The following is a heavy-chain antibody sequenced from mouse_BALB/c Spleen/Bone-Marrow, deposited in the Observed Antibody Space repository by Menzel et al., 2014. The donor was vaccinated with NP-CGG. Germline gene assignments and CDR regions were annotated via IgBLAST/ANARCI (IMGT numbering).Heavy chain of an antibody. CDR3: ASYYYGSSSFAH. V-gene: IGHV14-3*02. Sequence: EVQLQESGAELVKPGASVKLSCTASGFNIKDTYMHWVKQRPEQGLEWIGRIDPANGNTKYDPKFQGKATITADTSSNTAYLQLSSLTSEDTAVYYCASYYYGSSSFAHWGQGTLVTVPA. J-gene: IGHJ3*01. CDR1: GFNIKDTY. D-gene: IGHD1-1*01. CDR2: IDPANGNT.